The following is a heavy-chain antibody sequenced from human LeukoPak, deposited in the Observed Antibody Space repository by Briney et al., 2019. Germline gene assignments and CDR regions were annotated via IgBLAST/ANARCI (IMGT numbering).Heavy chain of an antibody. CDR3: ARILDSAWGELGY. Sequence: GGSLRLSCAASGFTFSSYWMHWVRQAPGKGLVWVSRINSDGSSTSYADSVRGRFSIPRDNAKNTLYLQMNSLRAEDTVVYYCARILDSAWGELGYWGQGTLVTVSS. CDR2: INSDGSST. CDR1: GFTFSSYW. D-gene: IGHD6-19*01. V-gene: IGHV3-74*01. J-gene: IGHJ4*02.